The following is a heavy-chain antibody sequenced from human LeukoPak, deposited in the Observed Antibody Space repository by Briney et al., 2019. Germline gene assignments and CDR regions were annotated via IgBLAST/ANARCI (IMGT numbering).Heavy chain of an antibody. CDR2: INPNSGGT. D-gene: IGHD3-22*01. V-gene: IGHV1-2*04. Sequence: GASVKVSCKASGYTFTGYYMHWVRQAPGQGLEWMGWINPNSGGTNYAQKFQGWVTMTRDTSISTAYMELSRLRSDDTAVYYCAREMYYYDSSGYPPNFGYWGQGTLVTVSS. CDR3: AREMYYYDSSGYPPNFGY. CDR1: GYTFTGYY. J-gene: IGHJ4*02.